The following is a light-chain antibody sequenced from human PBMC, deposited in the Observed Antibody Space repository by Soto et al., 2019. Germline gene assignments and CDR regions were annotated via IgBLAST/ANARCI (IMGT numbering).Light chain of an antibody. Sequence: DIQMTQSPSSLSASVGDRVTITCRASQDISVYLAWYQQKPGKVPQLLIYSASTLQSGVPSRFSGSGSGTYFTLTISSLQPEDVATYYCQKFNTAPLTFGQGTRLEIK. CDR3: QKFNTAPLT. V-gene: IGKV1-27*01. J-gene: IGKJ5*01. CDR2: SAS. CDR1: QDISVY.